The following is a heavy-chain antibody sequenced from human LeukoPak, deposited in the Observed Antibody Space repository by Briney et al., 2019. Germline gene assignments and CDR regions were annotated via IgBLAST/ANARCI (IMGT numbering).Heavy chain of an antibody. CDR1: GYTFTGYY. J-gene: IGHJ4*02. V-gene: IGHV1-2*02. CDR2: INPPGGGT. D-gene: IGHD3-10*01. CDR3: ARKATGDLSFDH. Sequence: ASVKVSCEASGYTFTGYYIHWVRQAPGQGLEWMGSINPPGGGTNYAQQFQGRVTMTRDTSITTAYMELSRLTSDDTAVYFCARKATGDLSFDHWGQGTLVTVPS.